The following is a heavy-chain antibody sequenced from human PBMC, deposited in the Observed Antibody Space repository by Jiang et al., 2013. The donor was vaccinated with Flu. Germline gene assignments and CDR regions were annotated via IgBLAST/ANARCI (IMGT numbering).Heavy chain of an antibody. D-gene: IGHD6-19*01. CDR2: IYPGDSET. J-gene: IGHJ4*02. V-gene: IGHV5-51*01. CDR3: ARALIGVAGHGPPDY. CDR1: YNFGTYW. Sequence: YNFGTYWIGWVRQKPGKGLEWMAFIYPGDSETKYSPSFQGRVTISADKSITSAYLQWTSLEAPDTALYYCARALIGVAGHGPPDYWGQGTLVTVPS.